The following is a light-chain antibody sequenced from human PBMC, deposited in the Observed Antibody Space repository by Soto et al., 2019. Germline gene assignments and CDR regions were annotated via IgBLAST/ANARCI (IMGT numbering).Light chain of an antibody. Sequence: EIVLTQSPGTLSLSPGDRATLSCRASQSVTSKSLAWYQHKLGQPPRLLIYDAARRAPVIPDRFSGSGSGTDSTLTISRLEPEDFAVYLCQQFETSPGTFGHGTKLDF. CDR1: QSVTSKS. J-gene: IGKJ3*01. V-gene: IGKV3-20*01. CDR3: QQFETSPGT. CDR2: DAA.